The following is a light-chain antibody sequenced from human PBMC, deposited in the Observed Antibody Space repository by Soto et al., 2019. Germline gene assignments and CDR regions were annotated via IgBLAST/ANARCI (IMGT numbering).Light chain of an antibody. V-gene: IGKV3-20*01. CDR3: QQYVSSPWA. CDR1: QSVTNSS. J-gene: IGKJ1*01. Sequence: EMVLAQAPGTLPLSPGERATLSCRAGQSVTNSSLDWSQQKPGQAPGLLIYGASRRATGIPDRFTGSGSGTHFTLTLSQLEPADFALYYCQQYVSSPWAFGQGTKWEI. CDR2: GAS.